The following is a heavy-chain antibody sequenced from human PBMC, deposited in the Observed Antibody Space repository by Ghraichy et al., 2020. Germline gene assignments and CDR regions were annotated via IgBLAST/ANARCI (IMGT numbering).Heavy chain of an antibody. Sequence: SVKVSCKASGGTFSSYAISWVRQAPGQGLEWMGGIIPIFGTANYAQKFQGRVTITADESTSTAYMELSSLRSEDTAVYYCARGWVHFGVVRSGAFDIWGQGTMVTVSS. CDR3: ARGWVHFGVVRSGAFDI. CDR1: GGTFSSYA. J-gene: IGHJ3*02. V-gene: IGHV1-69*13. D-gene: IGHD3-3*01. CDR2: IIPIFGTA.